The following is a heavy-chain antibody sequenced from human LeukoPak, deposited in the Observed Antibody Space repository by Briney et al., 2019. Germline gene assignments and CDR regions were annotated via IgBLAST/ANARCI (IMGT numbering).Heavy chain of an antibody. D-gene: IGHD4-11*01. CDR1: GGSINIGGYY. CDR3: TVGPHQHFVS. Sequence: PSETLSLTCTVCGGSINIGGYYWSWIRQHPGKGLEWTGYISYSGSTYYNPSLKSRVTISLDTSKNQFSLRLSSVSAADTAVYVCTVGPHQHFVSWGQGTLVTVSS. CDR2: ISYSGST. J-gene: IGHJ4*02. V-gene: IGHV4-31*03.